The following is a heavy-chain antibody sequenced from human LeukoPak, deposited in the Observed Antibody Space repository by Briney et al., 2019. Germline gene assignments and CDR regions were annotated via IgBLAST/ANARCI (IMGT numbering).Heavy chain of an antibody. CDR2: ISSSSTYT. D-gene: IGHD6-13*01. CDR1: GFTFSDYY. V-gene: IGHV3-11*05. Sequence: KSGGSLRLSCAASGFTFSDYYMSWIRQAPGKGLEWVSYISSSSTYTNYADSVKGRFTISRDNAKNSLYLQMNSPRVEDTAVYYCARDKDSSSWYWYGTDVWGQGTTVTVSS. J-gene: IGHJ6*02. CDR3: ARDKDSSSWYWYGTDV.